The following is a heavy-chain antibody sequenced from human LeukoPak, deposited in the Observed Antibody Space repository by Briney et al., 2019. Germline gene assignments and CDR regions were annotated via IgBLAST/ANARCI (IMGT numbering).Heavy chain of an antibody. CDR2: INHSGST. CDR3: ARDGPTGDWLLGYYYMDV. J-gene: IGHJ6*03. D-gene: IGHD2-21*02. Sequence: PSETLSLTCAVYGGSFSGYYWSWIRQPPGKGLEWIGEINHSGSTNYNPSLKSRVTISVDTSKNQFSLKLTSVTAADTAVYYCARDGPTGDWLLGYYYMDVWGKGTTVTVSS. V-gene: IGHV4-34*01. CDR1: GGSFSGYY.